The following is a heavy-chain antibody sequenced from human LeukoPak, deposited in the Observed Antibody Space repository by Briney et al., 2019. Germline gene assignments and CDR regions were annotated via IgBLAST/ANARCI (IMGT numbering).Heavy chain of an antibody. CDR1: GGSISSSSYY. Sequence: SETLSLTCTVSGGSISSSSYYWGWIRQPPGKGLEWIGSIYYSGSTYYNPSLKSRVTISEDTSKNQFSLKLSSVTAADTAVYYCATVVVAATAIDYWGQGTLVTVSS. V-gene: IGHV4-39*07. D-gene: IGHD2-15*01. CDR3: ATVVVAATAIDY. CDR2: IYYSGST. J-gene: IGHJ4*02.